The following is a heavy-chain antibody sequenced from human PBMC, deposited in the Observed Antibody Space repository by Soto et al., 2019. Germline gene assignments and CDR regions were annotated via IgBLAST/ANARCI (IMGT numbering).Heavy chain of an antibody. J-gene: IGHJ3*02. CDR1: GFTFSSYS. Sequence: PGGSLRLSCAASGFTFSSYSMNWVRQAPGKGLEWVSSISSSSNYIYNADSVKGRFTISRDNSKNTLYLQMNSLRAEDTAVYYCAKPPGTYSSGYSGPAFDIWGQGTMVTVSS. CDR3: AKPPGTYSSGYSGPAFDI. CDR2: ISSSSNYI. V-gene: IGHV3-21*04. D-gene: IGHD3-22*01.